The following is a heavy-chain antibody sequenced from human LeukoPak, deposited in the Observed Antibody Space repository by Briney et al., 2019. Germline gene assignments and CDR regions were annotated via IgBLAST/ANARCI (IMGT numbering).Heavy chain of an antibody. J-gene: IGHJ4*02. CDR3: ARDIYGSGPPVGDAIDY. CDR2: ISATGSAI. CDR1: GFPFSSYS. V-gene: IGHV3-48*01. D-gene: IGHD3-10*01. Sequence: GGSLRLSCVASGFPFSSYSMNWVRQAPGQGLEWIAYISATGSAIFYSDSVKGRFAISRDNAKNSLYLQMNSLRAEDTAVYYCARDIYGSGPPVGDAIDYWGQGTLVTVSS.